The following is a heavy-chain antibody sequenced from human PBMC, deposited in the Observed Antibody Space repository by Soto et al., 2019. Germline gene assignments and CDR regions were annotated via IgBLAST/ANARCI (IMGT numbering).Heavy chain of an antibody. Sequence: GGSLRLSCAASGFTFSSYAMSWVRQAPGKGLEWVSAISGSGGSTYYADSVKGRFTISRDNSKNTLYLQMNRPRAEDTAVYYCAKLAAAGTGWWFDPWGQGTLVTVSS. CDR1: GFTFSSYA. J-gene: IGHJ5*02. CDR2: ISGSGGST. V-gene: IGHV3-23*01. CDR3: AKLAAAGTGWWFDP. D-gene: IGHD6-13*01.